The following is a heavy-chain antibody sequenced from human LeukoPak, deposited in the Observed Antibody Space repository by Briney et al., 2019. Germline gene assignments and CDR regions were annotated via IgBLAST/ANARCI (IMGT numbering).Heavy chain of an antibody. CDR3: ARATYCSGGSCYWGFDY. D-gene: IGHD2-15*01. J-gene: IGHJ4*02. V-gene: IGHV7-4-1*02. Sequence: ASVKASCKASGYTFTNYAMNWVRQAPGQGPEWMGWINTNTGNPTYAQGFTGRFVFSLDTSVSTAYLQISNLKAEDTAVYYCARATYCSGGSCYWGFDYWGQGTLVTVSS. CDR2: INTNTGNP. CDR1: GYTFTNYA.